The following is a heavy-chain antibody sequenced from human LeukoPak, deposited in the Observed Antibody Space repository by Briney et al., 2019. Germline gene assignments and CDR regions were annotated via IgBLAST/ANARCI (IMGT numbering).Heavy chain of an antibody. CDR2: INPSGGST. CDR1: GYTFISYY. D-gene: IGHD3-9*01. Sequence: ALVKVSCKASGYTFISYYMHWVRQAPGQGLEWMGIINPSGGSTSYAQKFQGRVTMTRDTSTSTVYMELSSLRSEDTAVYYCASSPVYDILTGYPNWFDPWGQGTLVTVSS. V-gene: IGHV1-46*01. CDR3: ASSPVYDILTGYPNWFDP. J-gene: IGHJ5*02.